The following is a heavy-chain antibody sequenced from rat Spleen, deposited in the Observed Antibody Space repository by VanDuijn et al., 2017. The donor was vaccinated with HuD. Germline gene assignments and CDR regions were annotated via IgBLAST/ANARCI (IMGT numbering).Heavy chain of an antibody. V-gene: IGHV5S13*01. D-gene: IGHD1-12*02. CDR1: GFTFSNYD. CDR2: ISPGGGNT. Sequence: EVQLVESGGGLVQPGRSLKLSCAASGFTFSNYDMAWVRQAPTKGLEWIASISPGGGNTYYRDSVKGRFTISRDNAKNTQYLQMDSLRSEDTATYYCARQGSDDGTYYPFGYWGQGVMVTVSS. CDR3: ARQGSDDGTYYPFGY. J-gene: IGHJ2*01.